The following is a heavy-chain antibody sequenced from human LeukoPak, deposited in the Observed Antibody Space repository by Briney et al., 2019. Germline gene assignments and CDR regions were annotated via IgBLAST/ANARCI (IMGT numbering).Heavy chain of an antibody. D-gene: IGHD5-18*01. V-gene: IGHV3-23*01. CDR2: IGVSAGST. Sequence: QPGGSLRLSCAASGLTFNKTSMSWVRQSPGKGLEWVSAIGVSAGSTYYADFAKGRFTISRDNSKNTVYLQMNSLRAEDTAVYYCATPGGDIQLWSFDYWGQGTLVTVSS. CDR1: GLTFNKTS. CDR3: ATPGGDIQLWSFDY. J-gene: IGHJ4*02.